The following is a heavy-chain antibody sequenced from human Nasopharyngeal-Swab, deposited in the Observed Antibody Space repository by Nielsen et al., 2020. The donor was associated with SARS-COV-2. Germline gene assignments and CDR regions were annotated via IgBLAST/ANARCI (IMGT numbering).Heavy chain of an antibody. CDR1: GFTVRSNY. D-gene: IGHD5-24*01. J-gene: IGHJ4*02. Sequence: GGSLTISCAASGFTVRSNYMSWVRQAPGKGLEGVSIIYPCGSTYYAESVKGRFTISRDKSKNTLYLQMNSLRAEDTAFYYCARMGSTNYFDYWGQGTLVTVSS. CDR3: ARMGSTNYFDY. CDR2: IYPCGST. V-gene: IGHV3-53*01.